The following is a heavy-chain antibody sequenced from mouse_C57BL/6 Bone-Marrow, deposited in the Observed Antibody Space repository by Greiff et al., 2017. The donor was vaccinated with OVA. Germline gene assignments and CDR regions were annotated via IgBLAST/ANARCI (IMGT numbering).Heavy chain of an antibody. CDR1: GYSITSDY. V-gene: IGHV3-8*01. D-gene: IGHD2-1*01. Sequence: EVKVIESGPGLAKPSQTLSLTCSVTGYSITSDYWNWIRKFPGNKLEYMGYISYSGSTYYNPSLKSRISITLDTSKNQYYLQLNSVTTEDTATYYCARGGLLSPYYLDYWGQGTTLTVSS. J-gene: IGHJ2*01. CDR2: ISYSGST. CDR3: ARGGLLSPYYLDY.